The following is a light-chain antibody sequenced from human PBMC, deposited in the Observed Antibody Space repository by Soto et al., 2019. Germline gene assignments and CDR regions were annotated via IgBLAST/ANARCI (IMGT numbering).Light chain of an antibody. V-gene: IGKV4-1*01. CDR3: QQYYTTPPMYT. CDR1: QSVLYSSNNKNY. Sequence: DIVMTQSPDSLAVSLGERATINCKSSQSVLYSSNNKNYLAWYQQKPGQPPKLLIYWASTRESGVPDRFSGSGSGTDFTLTISSLQAEDVAVYYSQQYYTTPPMYTFGQGTRLELK. CDR2: WAS. J-gene: IGKJ5*01.